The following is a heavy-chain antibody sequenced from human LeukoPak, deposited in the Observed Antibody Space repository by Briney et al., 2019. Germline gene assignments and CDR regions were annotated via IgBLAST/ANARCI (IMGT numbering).Heavy chain of an antibody. CDR2: VSGSGDST. CDR1: GFTFSGYT. V-gene: IGHV3-23*01. Sequence: GGSLRLSCAASGFTFSGYTMSWVRQAPGKGLEWVSAVSGSGDSTYYADSVKGRFTISRDNSKNTLYLQMNSLRAEDTAVYYCAKELLDQPTRFDPWGQGTLVTVSS. CDR3: AKELLDQPTRFDP. D-gene: IGHD3-10*01. J-gene: IGHJ5*02.